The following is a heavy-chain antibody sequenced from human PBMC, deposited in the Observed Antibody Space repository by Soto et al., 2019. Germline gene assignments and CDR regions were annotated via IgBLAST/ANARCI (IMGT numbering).Heavy chain of an antibody. CDR3: ARLVREDYYYYGMDV. D-gene: IGHD3-10*01. J-gene: IGHJ6*02. CDR2: INHSGST. Sequence: SETLSLTRAVYGGSFSGYYWSWIRQPPGKGLEWIGEINHSGSTNYNPSLKSRVTISVDTSKNQFSLKLSSVTAADTAVYYCARLVREDYYYYGMDVWGQGTTVTVSS. CDR1: GGSFSGYY. V-gene: IGHV4-34*01.